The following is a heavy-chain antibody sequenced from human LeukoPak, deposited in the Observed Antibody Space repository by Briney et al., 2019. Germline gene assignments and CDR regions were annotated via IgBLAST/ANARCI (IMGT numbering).Heavy chain of an antibody. CDR2: IYYSGST. D-gene: IGHD1-26*01. V-gene: IGHV4-59*08. CDR3: ARQGGHSETFDI. J-gene: IGHJ3*02. CDR1: GGSISSYY. Sequence: PSETLSLTCTVSGGSISSYYWSWIRQPPGKGLEWIGYIYYSGSTNYNPSLKSRVTISVDTSKNQFSLSLRSVSDADTAVYYCARQGGHSETFDIWGQGTMATVSS.